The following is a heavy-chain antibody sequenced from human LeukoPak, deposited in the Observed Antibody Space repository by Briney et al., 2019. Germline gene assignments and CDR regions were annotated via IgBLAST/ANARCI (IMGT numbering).Heavy chain of an antibody. CDR3: ARARAGYYSLFQH. J-gene: IGHJ1*01. D-gene: IGHD3-3*01. CDR1: GFTFRTYW. Sequence: GGSLRLSCAASGFTFRTYWMSWVRQAPGKGLEWVAILKKDGGEKHYVDSVKGRFTISRDNAKNSLYLQMDSLRAEDTAVYFCARARAGYYSLFQHWGQGSLVTVSS. CDR2: LKKDGGEK. V-gene: IGHV3-7*03.